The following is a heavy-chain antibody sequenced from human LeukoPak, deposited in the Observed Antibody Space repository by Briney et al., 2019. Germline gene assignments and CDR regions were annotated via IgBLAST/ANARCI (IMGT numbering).Heavy chain of an antibody. CDR3: ARGAGKYSSSGNAFDI. Sequence: GGSLRLSCAASGFTFSSYGMHWVRQAPGKGLEWVAFIRYDGSNKYYADSVKGRFTISRDNSKNTLYLQMNSLRAEDTAVYYCARGAGKYSSSGNAFDIWGQGTMVTVSS. CDR1: GFTFSSYG. J-gene: IGHJ3*02. V-gene: IGHV3-30*02. D-gene: IGHD6-6*01. CDR2: IRYDGSNK.